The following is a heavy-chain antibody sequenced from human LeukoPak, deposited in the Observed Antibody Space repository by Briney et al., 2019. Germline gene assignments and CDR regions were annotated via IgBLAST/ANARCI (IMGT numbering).Heavy chain of an antibody. V-gene: IGHV3-48*04. CDR2: ISSSGSTI. CDR3: ARTKWLEAIDY. CDR1: GFTFSSYS. J-gene: IGHJ4*02. D-gene: IGHD6-19*01. Sequence: GGSLRLSCAASGFTFSSYSMNWVRQAPGKGLEWVSYISSSGSTIYYADSVKGRFTISRDNAKNSLYLQMNSLRAEDTAVYYCARTKWLEAIDYWGQGTLVTVSS.